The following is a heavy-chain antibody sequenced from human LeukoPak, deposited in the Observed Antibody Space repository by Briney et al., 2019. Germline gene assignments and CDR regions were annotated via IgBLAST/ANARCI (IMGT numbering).Heavy chain of an antibody. V-gene: IGHV3-23*01. D-gene: IGHD3-9*01. Sequence: PGGSLRLSCAASGFTFSSYAMSWVRQAPGKGLEWVSAISGSGGSTYYADSVKGRFTISRDNSKNTLYLQMNSLRAEDTAVYYCARDKGEGLVIIIYYFDYWGQGTLVTVSS. J-gene: IGHJ4*02. CDR3: ARDKGEGLVIIIYYFDY. CDR1: GFTFSSYA. CDR2: ISGSGGST.